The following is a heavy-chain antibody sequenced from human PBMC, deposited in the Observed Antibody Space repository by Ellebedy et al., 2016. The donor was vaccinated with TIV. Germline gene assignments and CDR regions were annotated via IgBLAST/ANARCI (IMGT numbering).Heavy chain of an antibody. V-gene: IGHV3-9*01. CDR1: GFTFDDYA. CDR2: ISWNSGSI. J-gene: IGHJ4*02. Sequence: GGSLRLSXAASGFTFDDYAMHWVRQAPGKGLEWVSGISWNSGSIGYADSVKGRFTISRDNAKNTLYLQMNSLRAEDTAVYYCASPTGYSGYERGDYWGQGTLVTVSS. D-gene: IGHD5-12*01. CDR3: ASPTGYSGYERGDY.